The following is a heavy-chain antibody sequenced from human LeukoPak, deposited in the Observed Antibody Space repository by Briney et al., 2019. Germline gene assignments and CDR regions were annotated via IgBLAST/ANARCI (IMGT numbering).Heavy chain of an antibody. Sequence: ASVKVSCKASGYTFTGYYMNWVRQAPGQGLEWMGWINPNSGGTNYAQKFQGRVTMTRDTSISTVYMELSRLRSDDTAVYYCARDFPSSGWYHPFDYWGQGILVTVSS. D-gene: IGHD6-19*01. CDR3: ARDFPSSGWYHPFDY. J-gene: IGHJ4*02. CDR1: GYTFTGYY. V-gene: IGHV1-2*02. CDR2: INPNSGGT.